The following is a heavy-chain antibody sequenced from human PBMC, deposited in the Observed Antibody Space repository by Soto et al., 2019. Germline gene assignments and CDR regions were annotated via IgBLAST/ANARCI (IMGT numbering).Heavy chain of an antibody. J-gene: IGHJ4*02. CDR3: ARRKYCSSTTCFDY. V-gene: IGHV3-66*01. Sequence: GGSLRLACAASGFTFSISYMSWVRQVPGKGLEWVSIIYSDGYTYYAASVKGRFTISRDNFKNTLYLQMSSLRAEDTAVYYCARRKYCSSTTCFDYWGQGTLVTVSS. D-gene: IGHD2-2*01. CDR2: IYSDGYT. CDR1: GFTFSISY.